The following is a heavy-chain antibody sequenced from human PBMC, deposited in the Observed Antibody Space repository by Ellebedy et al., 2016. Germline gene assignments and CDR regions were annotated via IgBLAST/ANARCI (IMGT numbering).Heavy chain of an antibody. CDR1: GGSFSGYY. Sequence: SETLSLTCAVYGGSFSGYYWSWIRQPPGKGLEWIGEINHSGSTNYNPSLKSRVTISVDTSKNQFSLKLSSVTAADTAVYYCARPLSTGWAFDIWGQGTMVTVSS. D-gene: IGHD3-9*01. CDR3: ARPLSTGWAFDI. V-gene: IGHV4-34*01. J-gene: IGHJ3*02. CDR2: INHSGST.